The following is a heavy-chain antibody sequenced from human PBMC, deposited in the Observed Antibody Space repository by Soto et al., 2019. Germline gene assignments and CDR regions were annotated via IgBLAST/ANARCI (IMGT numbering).Heavy chain of an antibody. D-gene: IGHD5-18*01. Sequence: SETLSLNCAVSGSSIPSGSYSWRWIRQPPGKGLEWIGYIYHSGSTYYNPSLKSRVTISVDRSKNQFSLKLSSVTAADTAVYYCARDYRGYTTGYAFDIWGQGTMVT. CDR3: ARDYRGYTTGYAFDI. J-gene: IGHJ3*02. CDR1: GSSIPSGSYS. V-gene: IGHV4-30-2*01. CDR2: IYHSGST.